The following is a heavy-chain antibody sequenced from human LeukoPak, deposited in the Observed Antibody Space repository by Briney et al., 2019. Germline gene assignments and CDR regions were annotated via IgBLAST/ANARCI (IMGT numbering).Heavy chain of an antibody. CDR2: IYTSGST. J-gene: IGHJ4*02. CDR3: ARLITPPYYFDY. Sequence: SETLSLTCTVSTGSISSYGWSWIRQPAGKGLEWIGRIYTSGSTNYNPSLKSRVTMSGDTSKNQFSLKLSSVTAADTAVDYCARLITPPYYFDYWGQGTVVTVSS. CDR1: TGSISSYG. D-gene: IGHD1-14*01. V-gene: IGHV4-4*07.